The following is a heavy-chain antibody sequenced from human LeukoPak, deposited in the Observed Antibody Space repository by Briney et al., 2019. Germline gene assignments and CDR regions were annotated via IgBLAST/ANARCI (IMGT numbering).Heavy chain of an antibody. V-gene: IGHV4-59*08. J-gene: IGHJ4*02. CDR3: ARRLLSGDSSAFDY. Sequence: SETLSLTCTVSGGSISSYYWSWIRQPPGKGLEWIGYIYYSGSTNYNPSLKSRVTISVDTSKNQFSLKLSSVTAADTAVYHCARRLLSGDSSAFDYWGQGTLATVSS. D-gene: IGHD3-22*01. CDR1: GGSISSYY. CDR2: IYYSGST.